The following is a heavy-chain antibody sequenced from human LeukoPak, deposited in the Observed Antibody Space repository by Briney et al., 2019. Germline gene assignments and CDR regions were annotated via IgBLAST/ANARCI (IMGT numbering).Heavy chain of an antibody. CDR3: THYLGYCSGGICYSVPFDN. CDR1: GFSLSTNGVG. Sequence: SGPTLVNPTQTLTLTYTFSGFSLSTNGVGVGWVRQPPGEALEWLVLISWDGDNRYSPSLRSRLTITKDTSKNQVILKMTNVDPVDTATYYCTHYLGYCSGGICYSVPFDNWGQGTLVTVSS. V-gene: IGHV2-5*02. D-gene: IGHD2-15*01. J-gene: IGHJ5*02. CDR2: ISWDGDN.